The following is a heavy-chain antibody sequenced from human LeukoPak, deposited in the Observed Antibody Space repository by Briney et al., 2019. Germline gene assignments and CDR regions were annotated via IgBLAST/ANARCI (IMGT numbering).Heavy chain of an antibody. CDR1: GFTFSRYW. Sequence: GESLKLSCVTSGFTFSRYWLAWVRQAPGKGLEWVANIKFDGNDKYYADSMKGRFTISRDNAKNSVYLQMNSLRAEDTAVYYCATYSSLDRREFQFWGQGTLLTVSS. CDR3: ATYSSLDRREFQF. V-gene: IGHV3-7*01. CDR2: IKFDGNDK. J-gene: IGHJ1*01. D-gene: IGHD3-22*01.